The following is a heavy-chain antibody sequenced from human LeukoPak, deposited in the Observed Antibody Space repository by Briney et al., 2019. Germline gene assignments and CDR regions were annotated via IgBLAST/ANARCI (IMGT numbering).Heavy chain of an antibody. CDR2: INPSGGST. D-gene: IGHD3-3*01. Sequence: ASVKVSCKASGYTFTSYYMRWVRQAPGQGLEWMGIINPSGGSTSYAQKFQGRVTMTRDTSTSTAYMELSSLRSEDTAVYYCARGRTKVDYDFWSGYLFDYWGQGTLVTVSS. CDR1: GYTFTSYY. J-gene: IGHJ4*02. V-gene: IGHV1-46*01. CDR3: ARGRTKVDYDFWSGYLFDY.